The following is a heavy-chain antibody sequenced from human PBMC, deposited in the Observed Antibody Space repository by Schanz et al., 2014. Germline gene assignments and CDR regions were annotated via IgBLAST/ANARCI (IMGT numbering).Heavy chain of an antibody. CDR3: ARKGMPPIWSGYPYCFDF. D-gene: IGHD3-3*01. CDR1: GYTFRSYG. Sequence: QVHLVQSGAEVKKPGASVKVSCRASGYTFRSYGINWVRQAPGQGLEWMGWISGYDANTNYAQKFQGRVTMTTDTSTSTAFMELRGLRSDDTAVYYCARKGMPPIWSGYPYCFDFWGQGTLVTVSS. CDR2: ISGYDANT. V-gene: IGHV1-18*01. J-gene: IGHJ4*02.